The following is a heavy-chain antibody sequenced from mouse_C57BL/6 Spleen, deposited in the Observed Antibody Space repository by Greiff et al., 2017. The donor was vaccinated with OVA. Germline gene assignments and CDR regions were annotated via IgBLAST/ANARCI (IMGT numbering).Heavy chain of an antibody. CDR1: GYTFTSYW. D-gene: IGHD2-4*01. J-gene: IGHJ4*01. V-gene: IGHV1-64*01. CDR3: ARSGDYDEYYYAMDY. CDR2: IHPNSGST. Sequence: QVQLQQSGAELVKPGASVKLSCKASGYTFTSYWMHWVKQRPGQGLEWIGMIHPNSGSTNYNEKFKSKATLTVDKSSSTAYMQLSSLTSEDSAVFYCARSGDYDEYYYAMDYWGQGTSVTVSS.